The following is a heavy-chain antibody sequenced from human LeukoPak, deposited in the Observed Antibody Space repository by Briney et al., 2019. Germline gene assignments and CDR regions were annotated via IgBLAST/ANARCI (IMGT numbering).Heavy chain of an antibody. D-gene: IGHD6-6*01. CDR2: IYYSGNA. V-gene: IGHV4-39*01. J-gene: IGHJ5*02. Sequence: SETLSLTCTVSGGSISSSTYYWGWIRQPPGKGLEWIGSIYYSGNAYYNPSPKSRITMSVDTSKNQFSLRVSSVTAADTALYYCARHERGSSDWFDPWGQGTLVTVSS. CDR3: ARHERGSSDWFDP. CDR1: GGSISSSTYY.